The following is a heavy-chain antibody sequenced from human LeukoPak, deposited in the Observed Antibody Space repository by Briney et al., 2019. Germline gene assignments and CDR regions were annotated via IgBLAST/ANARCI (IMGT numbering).Heavy chain of an antibody. CDR1: GDSVSSNSAA. D-gene: IGHD2-2*02. J-gene: IGHJ4*02. Sequence: SRTLSLTCAISGDSVSSNSAAWNWIRQSPSRGLEWLGRTYYRSKWYNDYAVSVKSRITINPDTSKNQFSLQLNSVTPEDTAVYYCARARTARGYCSSTSCYTLFDYWAREPWSPSPQ. CDR2: TYYRSKWYN. V-gene: IGHV6-1*01. CDR3: ARARTARGYCSSTSCYTLFDY.